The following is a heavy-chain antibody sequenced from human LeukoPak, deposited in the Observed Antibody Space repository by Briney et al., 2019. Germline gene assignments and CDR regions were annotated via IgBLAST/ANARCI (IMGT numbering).Heavy chain of an antibody. D-gene: IGHD3-16*01. CDR1: GFIFSDYY. CDR2: VTISGDNT. V-gene: IGHV3-11*01. Sequence: GGSLRLSCAASGFIFSDYYMSWIRQAPEKGLEWVSSVTISGDNTYYAESVKGRFTISRDNSKGTLYLLMSSLRADDTAVYYCARGRGRNPSGYYYYMDVWGKGTTVTISS. J-gene: IGHJ6*04. CDR3: ARGRGRNPSGYYYYMDV.